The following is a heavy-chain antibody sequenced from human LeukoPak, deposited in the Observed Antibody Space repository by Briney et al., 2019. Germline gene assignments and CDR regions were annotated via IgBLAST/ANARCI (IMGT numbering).Heavy chain of an antibody. Sequence: TGGSLRLSCAASGFTFSNYWMSWVRQAPGKGLEWVANINKGGSGKYYVDSVKGRFTSSRDNAKKSLYLQMNSLTAEDTAVYYCARATTAGFLERTSAFDIWGQGTMVTVSS. D-gene: IGHD3-3*01. J-gene: IGHJ3*02. V-gene: IGHV3-7*01. CDR1: GFTFSNYW. CDR3: ARATTAGFLERTSAFDI. CDR2: INKGGSGK.